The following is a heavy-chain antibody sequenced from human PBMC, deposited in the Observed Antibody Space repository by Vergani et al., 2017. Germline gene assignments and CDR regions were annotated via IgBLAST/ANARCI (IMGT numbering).Heavy chain of an antibody. V-gene: IGHV1-69*08. J-gene: IGHJ4*02. CDR1: GGTFSSYT. CDR2: IIPILGIA. D-gene: IGHD3-22*01. CDR3: ARDPPYYYDSSGYSPYFDY. Sequence: QVQLVQSGSELKKPGASVKVSCKASGGTFSSYTLSWVRQAPGQGLEWMGRIIPILGIANYAPKFQGRVTITADKSTSTAYMELSSLRAEDTAVYYCARDPPYYYDSSGYSPYFDYWGQGTLVTVSS.